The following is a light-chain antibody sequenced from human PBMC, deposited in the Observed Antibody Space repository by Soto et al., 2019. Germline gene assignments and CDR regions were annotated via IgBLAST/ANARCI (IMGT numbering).Light chain of an antibody. CDR2: GAS. V-gene: IGKV3-20*01. CDR3: QQYGSSPIT. CDR1: QSVSSY. Sequence: EIVLTQSPATLSLSSGERATLSCSASQSVSSYLAWYQQKPGQAPRLLIYGASSRATGIPDRFSGSGSGTDFTLTISRLEPEDFAVYYCQQYGSSPITFGQGTRLEIK. J-gene: IGKJ5*01.